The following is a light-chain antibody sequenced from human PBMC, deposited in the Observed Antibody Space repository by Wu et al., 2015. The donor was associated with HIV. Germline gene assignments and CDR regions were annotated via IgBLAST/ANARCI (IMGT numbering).Light chain of an antibody. CDR3: QQRSNWPYS. CDR1: QSVTSSN. J-gene: IGKJ2*03. Sequence: EIVLTQSPGTLSLSPGERATLSCRASQSVTSSNLAWYQQKPGQAPRLLIYDVSNRATGIPARFRGSGSGTDFTLTTSSLEPEDFAVYYCQQRSNWPYSFGLGDQGGDQT. CDR2: DVS. V-gene: IGKV3-11*01.